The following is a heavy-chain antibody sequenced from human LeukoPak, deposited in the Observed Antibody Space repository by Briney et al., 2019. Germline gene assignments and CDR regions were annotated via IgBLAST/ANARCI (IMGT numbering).Heavy chain of an antibody. CDR3: ARDVGAVVPAAPFDY. Sequence: SETLSLTCTVSGGSISDYYWSWIRQPPRKGLEWIGSIYYSGSTYYNPSLKSRVTISVDTSKNQFSLKLSSVTAADTAVYYCARDVGAVVPAAPFDYWGQGTLVTVS. CDR2: IYYSGST. D-gene: IGHD2-2*01. CDR1: GGSISDYY. V-gene: IGHV4-59*12. J-gene: IGHJ4*02.